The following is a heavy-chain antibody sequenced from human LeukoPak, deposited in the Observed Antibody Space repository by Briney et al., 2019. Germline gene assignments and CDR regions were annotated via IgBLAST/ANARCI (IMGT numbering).Heavy chain of an antibody. D-gene: IGHD3-3*01. Sequence: ASVKVSCKASGYTFTSYGISWVRQAPGQGLEWMGWISAYSGNTNYAQKLQGRVTMTTDTSTSTAYMELRSLRSDDTAVYYCARSVSFFGLLEWWGQGTLVTVSS. CDR2: ISAYSGNT. J-gene: IGHJ4*02. CDR1: GYTFTSYG. V-gene: IGHV1-18*01. CDR3: ARSVSFFGLLEW.